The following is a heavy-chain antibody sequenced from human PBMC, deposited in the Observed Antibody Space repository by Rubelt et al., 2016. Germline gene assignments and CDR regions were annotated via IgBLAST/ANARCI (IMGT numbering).Heavy chain of an antibody. Sequence: GQLVESGGGLVQPGGSLRLSCAASGFTFSSNSMNWVRQAPGKGLEWVSYISSSSNTIYYADSVKGRFTISRDNAKDSLYLQMNSLRAEDTAVYYCAKVYYGTSGYYRYYFDYWGQGTLVTVSS. V-gene: IGHV3-48*01. CDR2: ISSSSNTI. CDR1: GFTFSSNS. D-gene: IGHD3-22*01. CDR3: AKVYYGTSGYYRYYFDY. J-gene: IGHJ4*02.